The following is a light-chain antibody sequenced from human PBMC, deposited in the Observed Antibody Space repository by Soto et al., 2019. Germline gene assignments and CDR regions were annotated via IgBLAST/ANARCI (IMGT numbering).Light chain of an antibody. Sequence: QSALTQPASXSGSPGQSLTISCTGTSSDVGAYNYVSWYQQHPGKAPKLMIYDVSNRPSGISNRFSGSKSGNTASLTISGLQAEDEADYYCSSYTSRSTPSVFGTGTKVTV. CDR1: SSDVGAYNY. J-gene: IGLJ1*01. CDR3: SSYTSRSTPSV. CDR2: DVS. V-gene: IGLV2-14*01.